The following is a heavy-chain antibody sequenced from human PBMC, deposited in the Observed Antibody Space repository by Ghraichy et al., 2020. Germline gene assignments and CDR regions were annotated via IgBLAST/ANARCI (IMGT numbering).Heavy chain of an antibody. V-gene: IGHV3-7*03. D-gene: IGHD4-23*01. CDR1: GFTFTTYW. CDR2: IKQDGSDK. CDR3: ARGGGNFGY. J-gene: IGHJ4*02. Sequence: LSLTCAASGFTFTTYWMSWVRQAPGKGLEWVANIKQDGSDKYYVDSVKGRFTISRDNAKNSLYLQMNSLRAEDTAVYYCARGGGNFGYWGQGTLVTVSS.